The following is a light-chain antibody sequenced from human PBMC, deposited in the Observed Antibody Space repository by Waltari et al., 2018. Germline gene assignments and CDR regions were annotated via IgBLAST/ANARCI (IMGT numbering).Light chain of an antibody. J-gene: IGLJ3*02. CDR3: QSYDSSTNWV. V-gene: IGLV6-57*04. CDR1: SGSIASNF. Sequence: FVLTQPHSVSESPGKTVTISCTRSSGSIASNFVKWYQQRPGSAPTPVIYEDSQRTSGVPDRFSGSFDSSSNSAYLTISGLKTEDEADYFCQSYDSSTNWVFGGGTKLTVL. CDR2: EDS.